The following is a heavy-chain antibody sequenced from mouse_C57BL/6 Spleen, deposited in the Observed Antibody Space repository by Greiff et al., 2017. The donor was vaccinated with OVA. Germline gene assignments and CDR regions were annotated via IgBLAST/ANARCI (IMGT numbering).Heavy chain of an antibody. Sequence: EVQLQESGGGLVKPGGSLKLSCAASGFTFSSYAMSWVRQTPEKRLEWVATISDGGSYTYYPDNVKGRFTISRDNAKNNLYLQMSHLKSEDTAMYYCARAYYYGSSLYYAMDYWGQGTSVTVSS. CDR3: ARAYYYGSSLYYAMDY. CDR1: GFTFSSYA. D-gene: IGHD1-1*01. J-gene: IGHJ4*01. CDR2: ISDGGSYT. V-gene: IGHV5-4*01.